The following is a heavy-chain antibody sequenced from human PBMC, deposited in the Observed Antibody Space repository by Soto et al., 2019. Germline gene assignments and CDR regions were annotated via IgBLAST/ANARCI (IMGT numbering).Heavy chain of an antibody. D-gene: IGHD4-17*01. Sequence: GGSLRLSCAASGFTFSSYGMHWVRQAPGKGLEWVAVISYDASNKYYADSVKGRFTISRDNSKNTLYLQMNSLRAEDTALYYWAKERADYGDSVDYWGQGTLVTVSS. V-gene: IGHV3-30*18. CDR2: ISYDASNK. CDR1: GFTFSSYG. J-gene: IGHJ4*02. CDR3: AKERADYGDSVDY.